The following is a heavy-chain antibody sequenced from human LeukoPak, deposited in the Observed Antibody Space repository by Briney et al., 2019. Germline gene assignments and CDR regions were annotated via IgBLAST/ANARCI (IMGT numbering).Heavy chain of an antibody. J-gene: IGHJ4*02. CDR3: ARDPGRWQQLGYFDY. CDR1: GYTFTSYA. V-gene: IGHV7-4-1*02. CDR2: INTNTGNP. Sequence: ASVKVSCKTSGYTFTSYAMNWVRQAPGQGLEWMGWINTNTGNPTYAQGFTGRFVFSLDTSVSTAYLQISSLKAGDTAVYYCARDPGRWQQLGYFDYWGQGTLVTVSS. D-gene: IGHD5-24*01.